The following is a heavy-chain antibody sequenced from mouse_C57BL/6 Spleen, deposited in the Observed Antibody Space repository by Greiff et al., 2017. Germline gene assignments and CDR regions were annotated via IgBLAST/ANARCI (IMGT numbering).Heavy chain of an antibody. D-gene: IGHD2-12*01. CDR1: GFSLTSYA. Sequence: QVQLKESGPGLVAPSQRLSITCTVSGFSLTSYAISWVRQPPGKGLEWLGVIWTGGGTNYNSALNSRLSISKDNSKSQVFLKMNSLQTDDTARYYWARDRDLRPQAMDYWGQGTSVTVSS. CDR2: IWTGGGT. J-gene: IGHJ4*01. V-gene: IGHV2-9-1*01. CDR3: ARDRDLRPQAMDY.